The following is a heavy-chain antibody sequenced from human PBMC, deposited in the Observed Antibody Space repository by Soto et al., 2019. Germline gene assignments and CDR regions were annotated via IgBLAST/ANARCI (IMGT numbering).Heavy chain of an antibody. Sequence: SETLSLTCAVSGGSISSSNWWSWVRQPPGKGLEWIGEIYHSGSTNYNPSLKSRVTISVDKSKNQFSLKLSSVTAADTAVYYCARVPRRIPAIRGEPIDYCGQGPLVTVYS. J-gene: IGHJ4*02. V-gene: IGHV4-4*02. D-gene: IGHD6-13*01. CDR1: GGSISSSNW. CDR2: IYHSGST. CDR3: ARVPRRIPAIRGEPIDY.